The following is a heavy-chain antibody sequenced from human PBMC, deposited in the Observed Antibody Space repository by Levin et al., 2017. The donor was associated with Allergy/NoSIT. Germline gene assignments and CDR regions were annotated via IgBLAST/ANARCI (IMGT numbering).Heavy chain of an antibody. D-gene: IGHD5/OR15-5a*01. CDR1: GFTFKNYV. J-gene: IGHJ3*01. CDR3: ARLERPAGVYDSSDSFDV. CDR2: VAKGARNL. V-gene: IGHV3-23*01. Sequence: GGSLRLSCAASGFTFKNYVIHWVRQAPGKGLECVSAVAKGARNLNYADSVKGRFTISRDDSKNTVYLHLNNLTVEDTAVYYCARLERPAGVYDSSDSFDVWGQGTMAIVSS.